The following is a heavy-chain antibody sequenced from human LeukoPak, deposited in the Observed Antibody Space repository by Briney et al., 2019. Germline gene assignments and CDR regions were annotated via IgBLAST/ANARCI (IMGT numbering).Heavy chain of an antibody. J-gene: IGHJ4*02. D-gene: IGHD2-2*01. CDR3: AKWNRVVPAAIQYYFDY. V-gene: IGHV3-23*01. Sequence: PGGSLRLSCAASGFTLTSYAMSSVRHAPGKGLEWVSAISGSGGSTYYADSVKGRFTISRDNSKNTLYLQMNSLRAEDTAVYYCAKWNRVVPAAIQYYFDYWGQGTLVTVSS. CDR2: ISGSGGST. CDR1: GFTLTSYA.